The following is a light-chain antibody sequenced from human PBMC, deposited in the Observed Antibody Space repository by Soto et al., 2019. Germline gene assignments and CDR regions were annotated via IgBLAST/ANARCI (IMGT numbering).Light chain of an antibody. Sequence: IVLTQSPGTLSLSPGESATLSCRAGHSLISNYLAWYQQKPRQAPSLLIYGTSRIATAITDRFSGSGSGTDFTLTISRLESEDFGVYYCQQSDASPSTVGQGTKLEIK. CDR2: GTS. V-gene: IGKV3-20*01. J-gene: IGKJ2*01. CDR3: QQSDASPST. CDR1: HSLISNY.